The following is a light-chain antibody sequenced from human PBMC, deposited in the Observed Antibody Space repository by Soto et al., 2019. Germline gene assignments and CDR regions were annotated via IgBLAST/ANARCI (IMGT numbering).Light chain of an antibody. CDR3: PQYGTSPCT. Sequence: DIVLSQSPGTLSLSPGDRATLSCRASQSVSSNYLAWYQQKPGQAPRLLIYDTSNRATGIPDRFSGSGSGTDFTLTISRLEPEDFEVYYCPQYGTSPCTFGQGTNIEIK. J-gene: IGKJ2*02. CDR2: DTS. V-gene: IGKV3-20*01. CDR1: QSVSSNY.